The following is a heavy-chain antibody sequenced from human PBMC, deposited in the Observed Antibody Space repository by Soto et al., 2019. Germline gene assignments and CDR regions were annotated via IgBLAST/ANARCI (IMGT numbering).Heavy chain of an antibody. CDR3: ARDEQWLVRGHFDY. CDR2: INPSDGST. J-gene: IGHJ4*02. V-gene: IGHV1-46*01. Sequence: ASVKVSCKTSGYTFTSYIIQWVRQAPGQGLEWVGRINPSDGSTNYAQKFQGRVTVTTDTSTSTAYMELSSLRSDDTAVYYCARDEQWLVRGHFDYWGQGTLVTVSS. D-gene: IGHD6-19*01. CDR1: GYTFTSYI.